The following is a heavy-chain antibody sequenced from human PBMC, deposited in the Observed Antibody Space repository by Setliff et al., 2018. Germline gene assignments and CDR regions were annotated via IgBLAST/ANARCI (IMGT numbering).Heavy chain of an antibody. D-gene: IGHD5-18*01. Sequence: GGSLRLSCVASEFTFSRYFMTWVRQAPGKGLEWVSGISDDGGRTYYADSVKGRFTVSRDNSKNTLSLQMYSLRTEDTALYYCAREGVDTRSSTDYRYYMDVWGKGTTVTVSS. CDR2: ISDDGGRT. V-gene: IGHV3-23*01. CDR3: AREGVDTRSSTDYRYYMDV. CDR1: EFTFSRYF. J-gene: IGHJ6*03.